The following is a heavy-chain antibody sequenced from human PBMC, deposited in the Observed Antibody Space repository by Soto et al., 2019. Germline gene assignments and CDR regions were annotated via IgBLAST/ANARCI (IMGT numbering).Heavy chain of an antibody. Sequence: SETLSLTCAVSGGTIRSGGYSWSWIRQPPGKGLEWIGYIYYSGTTTNYNPSLKSRVTLSVDTSKSQFSLKLSSVTAADTAVYYCARLGGSYAVPHFDYWGQGTLVTVSS. V-gene: IGHV4-61*08. CDR3: ARLGGSYAVPHFDY. J-gene: IGHJ4*02. CDR2: IYYSGTTT. CDR1: GGTIRSGGYS. D-gene: IGHD1-26*01.